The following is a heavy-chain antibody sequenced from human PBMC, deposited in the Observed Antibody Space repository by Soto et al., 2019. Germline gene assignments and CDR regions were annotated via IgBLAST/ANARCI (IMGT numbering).Heavy chain of an antibody. Sequence: QVQLVESGGGVVQPGRSLRLSCAASGFTFSSYGMHWVRQAPGKGLEWVAVIWYDGSNKYYADSVKGRFTISRDNSKNTLYLQMNSLRAEDTAVYYCARAQGILWFGEYTIDYWGQGTLVTVSS. CDR2: IWYDGSNK. CDR3: ARAQGILWFGEYTIDY. CDR1: GFTFSSYG. J-gene: IGHJ4*02. D-gene: IGHD3-10*01. V-gene: IGHV3-33*01.